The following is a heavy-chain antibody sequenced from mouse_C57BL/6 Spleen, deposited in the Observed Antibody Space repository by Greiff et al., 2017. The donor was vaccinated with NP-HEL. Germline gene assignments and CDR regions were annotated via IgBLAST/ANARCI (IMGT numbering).Heavy chain of an antibody. J-gene: IGHJ2*01. D-gene: IGHD1-1*01. Sequence: DVKLVESGGGLVKPGGSLKLSCAASGFTFSSYAMSWVRQTPEKRLEWVATISDGGSYTYYPDNVKGRFTISRDNAKNNLYLQMSHLKSEDTAMYYCARDRDTTCYFDYWGQGTTLTVSS. CDR3: ARDRDTTCYFDY. CDR1: GFTFSSYA. V-gene: IGHV5-4*01. CDR2: ISDGGSYT.